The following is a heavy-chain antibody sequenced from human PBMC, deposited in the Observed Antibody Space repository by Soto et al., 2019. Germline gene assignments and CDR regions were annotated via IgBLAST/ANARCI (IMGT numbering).Heavy chain of an antibody. J-gene: IGHJ4*02. Sequence: GASVKVSCKASGYTFTSYGISWVRQAPGQGLEWMGWISAYNGNTNYAQKLQGRVTMTTDTSTSTAYMELRSLRSDDTAVYYCARVRRGTVTTCYFDYWGQGTLVTISS. CDR1: GYTFTSYG. D-gene: IGHD4-17*01. V-gene: IGHV1-18*01. CDR3: ARVRRGTVTTCYFDY. CDR2: ISAYNGNT.